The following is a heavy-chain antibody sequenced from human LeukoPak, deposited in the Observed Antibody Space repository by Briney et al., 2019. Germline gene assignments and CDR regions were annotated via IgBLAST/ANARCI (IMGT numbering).Heavy chain of an antibody. CDR1: GGSISSYY. CDR2: IYYSGST. D-gene: IGHD1-26*01. J-gene: IGHJ3*02. V-gene: IGHV4-59*05. CDR3: ATSVLSVGFDI. Sequence: SETLSLTCTVSGGSISSYYWSWIRQPPGKGLEWIGSIYYSGSTYYNPSLKSRVTISVDTSKNQFSLKLSSVTAADTAVYYCATSVLSVGFDIWGQGTMVTVSS.